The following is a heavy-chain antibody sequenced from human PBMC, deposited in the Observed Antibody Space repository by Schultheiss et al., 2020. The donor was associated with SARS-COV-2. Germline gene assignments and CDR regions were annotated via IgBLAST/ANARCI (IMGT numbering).Heavy chain of an antibody. D-gene: IGHD6-6*01. Sequence: GGSLRLSCAASGFTFSSYWMSWVRQAPGKGLEWVANIKQDGSEKYYVDSVKGRFTISRDNAKNTLYLQMNSLRAEDTAVYYCARVWDSSSSLHYFDYWGQGTLVTVSS. J-gene: IGHJ4*02. V-gene: IGHV3-7*01. CDR3: ARVWDSSSSLHYFDY. CDR2: IKQDGSEK. CDR1: GFTFSSYW.